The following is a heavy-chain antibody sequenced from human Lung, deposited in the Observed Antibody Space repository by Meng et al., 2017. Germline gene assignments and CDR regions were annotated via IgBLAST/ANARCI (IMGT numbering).Heavy chain of an antibody. J-gene: IGHJ4*02. CDR2: INTNTGDP. D-gene: IGHD6-19*01. Sequence: QVQLGQSGAELKKPGASGMISCKASGYTFTNYAMNWVRQAPGQGLEWMGWINTNTGDPTYAQGFTGRFVFSLDTSVSTAYLQISSLKTEDTAVYYCARKKWLATGEVHWGQGTLVTVSS. CDR1: GYTFTNYA. CDR3: ARKKWLATGEVH. V-gene: IGHV7-4-1*02.